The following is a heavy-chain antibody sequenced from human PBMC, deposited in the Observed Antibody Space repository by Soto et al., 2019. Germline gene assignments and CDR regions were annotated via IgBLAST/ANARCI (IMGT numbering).Heavy chain of an antibody. Sequence: ASVKVSCKASGYTFTSYYMHWVRQAPGQGLEWMGIINPSGGSTSYAQKFQGRVTMTRDTSTSTVYMELSSLRSEDTAVYYCARDRGRTYYYDSSGYYNQVVSNYYYYGMDVWGQGTTVTVSS. V-gene: IGHV1-46*01. CDR1: GYTFTSYY. D-gene: IGHD3-22*01. CDR2: INPSGGST. CDR3: ARDRGRTYYYDSSGYYNQVVSNYYYYGMDV. J-gene: IGHJ6*02.